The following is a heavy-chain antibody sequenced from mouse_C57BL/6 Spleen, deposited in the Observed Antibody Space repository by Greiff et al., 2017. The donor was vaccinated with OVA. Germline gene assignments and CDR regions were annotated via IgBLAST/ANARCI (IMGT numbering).Heavy chain of an antibody. CDR3: ARGGMMVTRYYFDY. D-gene: IGHD2-3*01. CDR1: GYTFTSYG. Sequence: QVQLQQSGAELARPGASVKLSCKASGYTFTSYGISWVKQRTGQGLEWIGEIYPRSGNTYYNEKFKGKATLTADKSSSTAYMELRSLTSEDSAVYFCARGGMMVTRYYFDYWGRGTTLTVSS. J-gene: IGHJ2*01. V-gene: IGHV1-81*01. CDR2: IYPRSGNT.